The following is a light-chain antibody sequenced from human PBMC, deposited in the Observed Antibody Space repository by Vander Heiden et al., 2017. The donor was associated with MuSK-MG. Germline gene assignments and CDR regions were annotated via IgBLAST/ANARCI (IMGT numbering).Light chain of an antibody. CDR3: RQPKHWPIA. CDR2: NGP. V-gene: IGKV2-30*01. Sequence: DVVMTQSGLSLTVTLGQPASISCRSSQSLVYSDGHTYLNWFPQRPGQSPTRLISNGPNRDSGVPARFSGSGSGTAFPLKISRVEADDVGLYYCRQPKHWPIAFGGGTKVAIK. CDR1: QSLVYSDGHTY. J-gene: IGKJ4*01.